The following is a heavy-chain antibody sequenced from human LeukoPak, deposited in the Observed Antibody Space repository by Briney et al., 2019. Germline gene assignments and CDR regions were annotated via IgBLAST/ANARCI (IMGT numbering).Heavy chain of an antibody. CDR1: GGSISSGNYY. V-gene: IGHV4-31*03. CDR2: IHHSGST. D-gene: IGHD3-10*01. J-gene: IGHJ5*02. Sequence: PSETLSLTCTVSGGSISSGNYYWSWIRQHPGKGLEWIGYIHHSGSTYYNSSLKSRVIISVDTSKNQFSLKLNSVTAADTAVYYCASYGSGSYRFDPWGQGILVTVSS. CDR3: ASYGSGSYRFDP.